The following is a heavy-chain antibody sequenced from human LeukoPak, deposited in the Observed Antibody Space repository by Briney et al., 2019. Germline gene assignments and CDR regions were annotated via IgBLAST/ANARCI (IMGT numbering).Heavy chain of an antibody. CDR2: IYYSGST. D-gene: IGHD6-13*01. Sequence: KPSETLSLTCTVSGGSISSYYWSWIRQPPGKGLEWIGYIYYSGSTNYNPSLKSRVTISVDTSKNQFSLKLNSVTAADTAVYYCARAQYSSSWSFFDSWGQGTLVTVSS. CDR3: ARAQYSSSWSFFDS. V-gene: IGHV4-59*01. CDR1: GGSISSYY. J-gene: IGHJ4*02.